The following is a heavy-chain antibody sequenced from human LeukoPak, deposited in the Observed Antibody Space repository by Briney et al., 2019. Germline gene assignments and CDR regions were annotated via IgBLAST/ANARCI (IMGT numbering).Heavy chain of an antibody. CDR3: ARIQLNSYYYYMDV. CDR2: ISSSSSYI. D-gene: IGHD2-2*01. V-gene: IGHV3-21*01. J-gene: IGHJ6*03. CDR1: GFTFSTYS. Sequence: PGGSLRLSCAASGFTFSTYSMNWVRQAPGEGLEWVSSISSSSSYIYYADSLKGRFTISRDNAKNSLYLQMNSLRAEDTAVYYCARIQLNSYYYYMDVWGEGTTVTVSS.